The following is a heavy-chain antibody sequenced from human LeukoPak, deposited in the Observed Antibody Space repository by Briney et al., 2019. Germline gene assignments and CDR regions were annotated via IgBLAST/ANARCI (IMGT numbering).Heavy chain of an antibody. CDR2: IKPDGGEK. J-gene: IGHJ4*02. V-gene: IGHV3-7*01. Sequence: GGSLRLSCAATGFTFSDYGMTWVRQAPGEGLEWVANIKPDGGEKYYVDSVKGRFTISRDNAKNSLYLQLNSMRAEDTAVYYCARGGPCCSATSCIGLDYWGQGTLVAVSS. D-gene: IGHD2-15*01. CDR1: GFTFSDYG. CDR3: ARGGPCCSATSCIGLDY.